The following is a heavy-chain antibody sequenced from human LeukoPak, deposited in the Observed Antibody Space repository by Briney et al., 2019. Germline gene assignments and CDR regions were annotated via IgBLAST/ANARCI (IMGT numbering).Heavy chain of an antibody. J-gene: IGHJ6*03. CDR1: GFTFDDYG. CDR3: TRDRRGGSYYYYYYMDV. D-gene: IGHD1-26*01. CDR2: INWNGGST. V-gene: IGHV3-20*04. Sequence: PGGSLRLSCAASGFTFDDYGMGWVRQAPGKGLEWVSGINWNGGSTGYADSVKGRFTISRDNAKNSLYLQMNSLRAEDTALYYCTRDRRGGSYYYYYYMDVWGKGTTVTVSS.